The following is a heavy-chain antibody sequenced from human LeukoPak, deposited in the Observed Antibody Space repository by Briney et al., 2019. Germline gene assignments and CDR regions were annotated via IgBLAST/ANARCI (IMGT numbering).Heavy chain of an antibody. CDR1: GGSISSSSYY. CDR3: ARDEDAFDL. V-gene: IGHV4-39*02. CDR2: IYYSGRT. Sequence: SETLSLTCNGSGGSISSSSYYWGWIRQPPGKGLEWIGSIYYSGRTYYNPSLKSRVTISVDTSKNQFYLKLSSVTAADTAVYYCARDEDAFDLWGQGTMVSVSS. J-gene: IGHJ3*01.